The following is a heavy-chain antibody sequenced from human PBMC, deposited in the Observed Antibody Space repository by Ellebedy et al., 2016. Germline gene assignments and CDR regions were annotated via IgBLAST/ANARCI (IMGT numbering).Heavy chain of an antibody. CDR3: AKDGGGNSDY. D-gene: IGHD4-23*01. J-gene: IGHJ4*02. CDR1: GFTFSSYA. Sequence: GESLKISCAASGFTFSSYAMSWVRQAPGKGLEWVSAISGSGGSTYYADSVKGRFTISRDNSKNTLYLQMNSLRAEDTAVYYCAKDGGGNSDYWGQGTLVTVSS. V-gene: IGHV3-23*01. CDR2: ISGSGGST.